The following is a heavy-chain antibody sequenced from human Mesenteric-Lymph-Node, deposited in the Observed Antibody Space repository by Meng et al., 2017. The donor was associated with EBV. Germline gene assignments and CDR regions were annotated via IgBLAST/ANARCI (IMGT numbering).Heavy chain of an antibody. Sequence: HLHLQESGSGLVKPSQTLSLTCAVSGGSISSGGYSWSWIRQPPGMGLEWIGYIYDSGITYYNPSLKSRVTISVDRSKNQFSLKLNSVTAADTAVYYCASGYNAYDVPLYFDYWGQGAPVTVSS. CDR2: IYDSGIT. J-gene: IGHJ4*02. D-gene: IGHD5-12*01. CDR1: GGSISSGGYS. CDR3: ASGYNAYDVPLYFDY. V-gene: IGHV4-30-2*01.